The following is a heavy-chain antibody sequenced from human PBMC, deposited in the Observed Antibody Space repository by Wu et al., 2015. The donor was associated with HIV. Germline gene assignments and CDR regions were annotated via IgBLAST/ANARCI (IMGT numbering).Heavy chain of an antibody. CDR2: INPNSGGT. D-gene: IGHD3-22*01. J-gene: IGHJ6*02. CDR1: GYTFTGYY. Sequence: QVQLVQSGAEVKKPGASVKVSCKASGYTFTGYYMHWVRQAPGQGLEWMGWINPNSGGTNYAQKFQGRVTMTRDTSISTAYMELSRLRSDDTAVYYCARIGVYDSSGYPQSDYYYYGMDVWGQGTTVTVSS. CDR3: ARIGVYDSSGYPQSDYYYYGMDV. V-gene: IGHV1-2*02.